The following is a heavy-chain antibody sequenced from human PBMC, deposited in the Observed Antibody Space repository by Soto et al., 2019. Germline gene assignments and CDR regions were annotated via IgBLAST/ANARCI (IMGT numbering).Heavy chain of an antibody. CDR1: GFTFSSNA. CDR3: AKASSISWGVFDY. Sequence: EVHLLESGGDLVQPGGSLRLSCAASGFTFSSNAMTWVRRAPGKGLEWVSFISANSGTTYFADSVKGRFTISRDNSKNTLYLQINSLRAEDTAVYYCAKASSISWGVFDYWGHGTLITVSS. D-gene: IGHD6-13*01. J-gene: IGHJ4*01. CDR2: ISANSGTT. V-gene: IGHV3-23*01.